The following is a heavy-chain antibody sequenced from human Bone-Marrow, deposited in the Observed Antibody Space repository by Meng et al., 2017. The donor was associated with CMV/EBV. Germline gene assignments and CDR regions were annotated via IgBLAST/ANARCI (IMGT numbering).Heavy chain of an antibody. V-gene: IGHV3-20*04. Sequence: GESLKISCAASGFAVDAYAMNWVRQASGKGLEWVSSIDGNGGSTAYADSVKGRFTISRDNAKNSLFLQMTGLRAEDTAFYYCARVYSSGLYYFDFWGRGTQVTVSS. CDR3: ARVYSSGLYYFDF. CDR2: IDGNGGST. CDR1: GFAVDAYA. J-gene: IGHJ4*02. D-gene: IGHD3-22*01.